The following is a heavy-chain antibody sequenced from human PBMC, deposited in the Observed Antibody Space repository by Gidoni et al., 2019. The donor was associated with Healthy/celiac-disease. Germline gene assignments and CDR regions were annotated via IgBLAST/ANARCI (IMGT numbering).Heavy chain of an antibody. D-gene: IGHD3-22*01. Sequence: QVQLQESGPGLVKPSETLSLTCPVSGGSISSYYWSWIRQPPGKGLEWIGYIYYSGSTNYNPSLKSRVTISVDTSKNQFSLKLSSVTAADTAVYYCARGSYDSSGYWSGGDYWGQGTLATVSS. CDR1: GGSISSYY. V-gene: IGHV4-59*01. CDR3: ARGSYDSSGYWSGGDY. J-gene: IGHJ4*02. CDR2: IYYSGST.